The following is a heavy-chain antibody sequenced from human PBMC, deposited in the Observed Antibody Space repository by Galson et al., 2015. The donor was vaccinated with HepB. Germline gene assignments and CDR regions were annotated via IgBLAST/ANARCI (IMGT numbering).Heavy chain of an antibody. J-gene: IGHJ4*02. CDR2: IYYSGST. Sequence: LVKPTQTLTLTCTFSGFSLSTSGVGVGRIRQPPGKGLEWIGYIYYSGSTNYNPSLKSRVTISVDTSKNQFSLKLSSVTAADTAVYYCARGYSSTDYWGQGTLVTVSS. CDR3: ARGYSSTDY. CDR1: GFSLSTSGVG. D-gene: IGHD6-19*01. V-gene: IGHV4-61*08.